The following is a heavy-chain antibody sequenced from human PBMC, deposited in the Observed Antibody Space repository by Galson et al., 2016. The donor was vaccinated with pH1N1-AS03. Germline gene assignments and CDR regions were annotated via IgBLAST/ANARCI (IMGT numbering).Heavy chain of an antibody. CDR2: IFYSGGT. D-gene: IGHD3-22*01. V-gene: IGHV4-31*01. CDR3: ARGARDSSGYYLRGFHY. J-gene: IGHJ4*02. Sequence: TLSLTCSVSGGSITSNLYYWHWLRQHPGKGLEWLGSIFYSGGTHYNPSLKSLVSISIDTSKSQFSLELTSVTAADTAMYYCARGARDSSGYYLRGFHYWGQGTLVTVSS. CDR1: GGSITSNLYY.